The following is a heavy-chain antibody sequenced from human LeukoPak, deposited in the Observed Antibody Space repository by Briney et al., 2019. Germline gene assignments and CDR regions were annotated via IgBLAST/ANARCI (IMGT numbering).Heavy chain of an antibody. D-gene: IGHD6-19*01. CDR3: AKVRSGWYVLDY. CDR2: ITDSGGTT. J-gene: IGHJ4*02. CDR1: GFTFSSYA. Sequence: GGSLRLSCAASGFTFSSYAMSWVRQAPGKGLEWVSIITDSGGTTSYADSVKGRFTLSRDNSKNPLFLQMNNLRAEDTAVYYCAKVRSGWYVLDYWGQGTLVSVSS. V-gene: IGHV3-23*01.